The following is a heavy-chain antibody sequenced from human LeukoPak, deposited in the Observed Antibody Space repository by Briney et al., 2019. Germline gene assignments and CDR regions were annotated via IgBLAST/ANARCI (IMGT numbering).Heavy chain of an antibody. V-gene: IGHV1-69*04. D-gene: IGHD3-22*01. Sequence: GASVKVSCKASGGTFSSYAISWVRQAPGQGLEWMGRIIPILGIANYARKFQGRVTITADKSTSTAYMELSSLRSEDTAVYYCARMLYYYDSSGYYPLPTYAFDIWGQGTMVTVSS. CDR1: GGTFSSYA. CDR2: IIPILGIA. J-gene: IGHJ3*02. CDR3: ARMLYYYDSSGYYPLPTYAFDI.